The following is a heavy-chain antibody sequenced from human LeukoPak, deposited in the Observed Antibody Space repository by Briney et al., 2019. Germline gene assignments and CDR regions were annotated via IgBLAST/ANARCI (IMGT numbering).Heavy chain of an antibody. Sequence: GASVKVSCKASGYTFTSYYMHWVRQAPGQGLEWMGIINPSGGSTSYAQKFRGRVTMTRDMSTSTVYMELSSLRSEDTAVYYCARDSRDGYNYYESDWFDPWGQGTLVTVSS. CDR2: INPSGGST. CDR1: GYTFTSYY. J-gene: IGHJ5*02. CDR3: ARDSRDGYNYYESDWFDP. D-gene: IGHD5-24*01. V-gene: IGHV1-46*01.